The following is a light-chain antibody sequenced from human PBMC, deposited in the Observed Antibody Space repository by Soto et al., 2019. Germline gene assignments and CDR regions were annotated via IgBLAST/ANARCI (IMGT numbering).Light chain of an antibody. V-gene: IGKV3-11*01. J-gene: IGKJ3*01. CDR1: QHIDVY. Sequence: EIVLTQSPATLSLSPGERATLSCRASQHIDVYLDWLQQKPGQSPRLLIFDASARATGTPTRFSGSGSGTDFTLTISSLEPEDFAVYYCQQRGDWPLTFDPGTKVDI. CDR2: DAS. CDR3: QQRGDWPLT.